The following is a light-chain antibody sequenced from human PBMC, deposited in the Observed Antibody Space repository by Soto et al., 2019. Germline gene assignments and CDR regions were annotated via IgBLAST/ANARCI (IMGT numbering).Light chain of an antibody. CDR3: QQDNNVPWT. J-gene: IGKJ1*01. V-gene: IGKV3D-7*01. Sequence: EIVLTQSPATMSLSPGERATLSCRASQSVSSYLAWYQQKPGQAPRLLIYGASTRATGIPARFSGSGSGTDFTLTISSLEPEDFAVYYCQQDNNVPWTFGQGTKVDIK. CDR1: QSVSSY. CDR2: GAS.